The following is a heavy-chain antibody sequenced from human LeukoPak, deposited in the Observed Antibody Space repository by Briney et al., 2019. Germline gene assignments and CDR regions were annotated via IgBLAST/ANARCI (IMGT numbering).Heavy chain of an antibody. J-gene: IGHJ4*02. CDR1: GYTFSSYA. Sequence: ASVKVSCEASGYTFSSYAMNWVRQAPGQGLEWMGWINTNTGNPTYAQDYTGRFVFSLDTSVSTTYLQISRLKAEDTAVYYCASGPSYSGSNEYFDSWGQGTLVTVSS. CDR2: INTNTGNP. V-gene: IGHV7-4-1*02. CDR3: ASGPSYSGSNEYFDS. D-gene: IGHD1-26*01.